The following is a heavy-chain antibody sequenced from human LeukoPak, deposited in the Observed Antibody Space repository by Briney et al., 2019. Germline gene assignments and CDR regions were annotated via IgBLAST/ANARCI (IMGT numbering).Heavy chain of an antibody. D-gene: IGHD3-22*01. V-gene: IGHV4-59*01. J-gene: IGHJ4*02. Sequence: PSETLSLTCTVSCGSISSYYWSWIRQPPGKGLEWIGYIYYSGSTNYNPSLKGRVTISVDTSKNQFSLKLSSVTAADTAVYCCARGSSGYYYGVDYWGQGTLVTVSS. CDR2: IYYSGST. CDR1: CGSISSYY. CDR3: ARGSSGYYYGVDY.